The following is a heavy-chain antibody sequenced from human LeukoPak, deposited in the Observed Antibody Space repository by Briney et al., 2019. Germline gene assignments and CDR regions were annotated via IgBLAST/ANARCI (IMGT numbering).Heavy chain of an antibody. CDR1: GGSISSSSYY. CDR2: IYYTGST. Sequence: SETLSLTCTVSGGSISSSSYYRGWIRQPPGKGLECIGSIYYTGSTYYNPSLKSRVSISVDTSKNQFSLKLSSVTAADTAVYYCARNPFTMGENYFDYWGQGTLVTVSS. D-gene: IGHD3-10*01. V-gene: IGHV4-39*07. J-gene: IGHJ4*02. CDR3: ARNPFTMGENYFDY.